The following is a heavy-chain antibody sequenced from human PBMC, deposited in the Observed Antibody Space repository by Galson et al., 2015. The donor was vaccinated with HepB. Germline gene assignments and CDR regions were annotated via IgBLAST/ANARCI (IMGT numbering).Heavy chain of an antibody. D-gene: IGHD3-22*01. V-gene: IGHV1-3*01. Sequence: SVKVSCKASGYTFTSYAMHWVRQAPGQRLEWMGWINAGNGNTKYSQKFQGRVTITRDTSASTAYMELSSLRSEDTAVYYCALPDYYDSSGYYPLDAFDIWGQGTMVTVSS. CDR2: INAGNGNT. CDR3: ALPDYYDSSGYYPLDAFDI. J-gene: IGHJ3*02. CDR1: GYTFTSYA.